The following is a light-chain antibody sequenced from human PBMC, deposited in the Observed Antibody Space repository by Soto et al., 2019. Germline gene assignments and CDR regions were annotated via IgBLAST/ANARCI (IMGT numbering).Light chain of an antibody. Sequence: QSALTQPASLSGSPGQSITISCSGTSRDIGAYNLVSWYQQLPGKAPKLLIYEVRSRPSGISYRFSGSKSGTTASLTISSLPPEDEADYYCSASTSRSTLVFGGGTKLTVL. V-gene: IGLV2-14*01. J-gene: IGLJ2*01. CDR1: SRDIGAYNL. CDR3: SASTSRSTLV. CDR2: EVR.